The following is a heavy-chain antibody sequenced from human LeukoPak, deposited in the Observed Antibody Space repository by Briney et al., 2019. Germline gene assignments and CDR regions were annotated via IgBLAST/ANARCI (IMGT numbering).Heavy chain of an antibody. CDR1: GGTFSSYA. V-gene: IGHV1-69*01. Sequence: WVNVSCKASGGTFSSYAISWVRQAPGQGREGMGGIIPIFGTANYAQKFQGRVTITADESTSTAYMELSSLRSEDTAVYYCARFGAAGIPLPRYYFDYWGQGTMVTVSS. D-gene: IGHD6-13*01. CDR3: ARFGAAGIPLPRYYFDY. J-gene: IGHJ4*02. CDR2: IIPIFGTA.